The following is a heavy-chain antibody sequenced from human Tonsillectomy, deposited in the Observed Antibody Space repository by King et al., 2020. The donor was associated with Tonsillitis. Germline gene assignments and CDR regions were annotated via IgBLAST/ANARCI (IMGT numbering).Heavy chain of an antibody. V-gene: IGHV3-21*01. CDR2: ISSGNDYI. CDR3: ARVRKGRTTITTLLVGAFDI. J-gene: IGHJ3*02. Sequence: VQLVEFGGGLVKPGGSLRLSCAASGFTFSSHSMNWVRQAPGKGLEWVSSISSGNDYIYYSDSVKGRFTISRDNARNSLYLQMNSLRAEDTAVYYCARVRKGRTTITTLLVGAFDIWGQGTMVTVSS. D-gene: IGHD4-11*01. CDR1: GFTFSSHS.